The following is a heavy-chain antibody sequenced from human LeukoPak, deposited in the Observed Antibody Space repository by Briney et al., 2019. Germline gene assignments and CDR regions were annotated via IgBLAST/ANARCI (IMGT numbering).Heavy chain of an antibody. Sequence: SETLSLTGTVSGGSISSYYWSWIRQPPGKGLEWIGYIYYSGSTNYNPSLKSRVTISVDTSKNQFSLKLSSVTAADTAVYYCARDKAPFYSSGWSNWFDPWGQGTLVTVSS. CDR1: GGSISSYY. CDR3: ARDKAPFYSSGWSNWFDP. J-gene: IGHJ5*02. D-gene: IGHD6-19*01. CDR2: IYYSGST. V-gene: IGHV4-59*01.